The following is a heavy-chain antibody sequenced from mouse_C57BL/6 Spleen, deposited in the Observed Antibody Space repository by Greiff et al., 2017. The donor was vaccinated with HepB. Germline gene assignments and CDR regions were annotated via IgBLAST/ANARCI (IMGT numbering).Heavy chain of an antibody. CDR2: IDPSDSYT. Sequence: QVQLQQPGAELVMPGASVKLSCKASGYTFTSYWMHWVKQRPGQGLEWIGEIDPSDSYTNYNQKFKGKSTLTVDKSSSTAYMQLSSLTSEDSAVYYCARGTAQGPFAYRGQGTLVTVSA. J-gene: IGHJ3*01. CDR1: GYTFTSYW. V-gene: IGHV1-69*01. CDR3: ARGTAQGPFAY. D-gene: IGHD3-2*02.